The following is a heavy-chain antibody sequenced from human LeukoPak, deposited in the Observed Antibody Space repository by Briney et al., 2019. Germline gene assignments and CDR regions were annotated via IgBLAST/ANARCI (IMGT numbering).Heavy chain of an antibody. CDR2: TYYRSKWYN. CDR3: ARDLYYYDSSGYSDAFDI. J-gene: IGHJ3*02. CDR1: GDSVSSNIAA. Sequence: SQALSLTCAISGDSVSSNIAAWNWIRQSPSRGLEWLGRTYYRSKWYNDYAVSVKSRITINPDTSKNQFSLQLNSVTPEDTAVYYCARDLYYYDSSGYSDAFDIWRQGTMVTVSS. V-gene: IGHV6-1*01. D-gene: IGHD3-22*01.